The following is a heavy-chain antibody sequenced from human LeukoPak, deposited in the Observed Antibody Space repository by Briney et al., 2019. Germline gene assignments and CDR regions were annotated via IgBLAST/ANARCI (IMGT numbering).Heavy chain of an antibody. J-gene: IGHJ5*02. CDR3: ARGGDIVVVPAAIGWFDP. V-gene: IGHV3-30-3*01. CDR1: GVTFSSYA. D-gene: IGHD2-2*01. CDR2: ISYDGSNK. Sequence: GRSLRLSCAAAGVTFSSYAMHWVRQAPCKGLEGVSVISYDGSNKYYADSVKGRFTISRDNSKNTLYLQMNSMRAEDTAVYYCARGGDIVVVPAAIGWFDPWGQGTLVTVSS.